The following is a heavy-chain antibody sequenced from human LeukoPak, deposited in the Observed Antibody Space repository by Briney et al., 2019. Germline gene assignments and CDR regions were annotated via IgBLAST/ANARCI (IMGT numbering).Heavy chain of an antibody. V-gene: IGHV3-23*01. D-gene: IGHD6-13*01. Sequence: GGSLRLSCAASGFTFSSYAMSWVRQAPGKGLEWVSAISGSGGSTYYADSVKGRFTISRDNSKNTLYLQMNSLRAEDTAVYYCARDFSSSWTGYWGQGTLVTVSS. CDR3: ARDFSSSWTGY. CDR1: GFTFSSYA. J-gene: IGHJ4*02. CDR2: ISGSGGST.